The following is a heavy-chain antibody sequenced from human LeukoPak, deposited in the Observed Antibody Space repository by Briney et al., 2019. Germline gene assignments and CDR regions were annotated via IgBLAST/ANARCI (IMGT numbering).Heavy chain of an antibody. V-gene: IGHV1-69*05. Sequence: GASVKVSCKASGGTFSSYAISWVRQAPGQGLEWMGGIIPIFGTANYAQKFQGRVTITTDESTSTAYMELSSLRSEDTAVYYCARPSMGYSSSDAYFDYWGQGTLVTVSS. CDR2: IIPIFGTA. CDR3: ARPSMGYSSSDAYFDY. J-gene: IGHJ4*02. D-gene: IGHD6-6*01. CDR1: GGTFSSYA.